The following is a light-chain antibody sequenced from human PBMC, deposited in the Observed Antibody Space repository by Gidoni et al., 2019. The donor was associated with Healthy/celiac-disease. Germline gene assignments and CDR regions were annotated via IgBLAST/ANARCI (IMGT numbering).Light chain of an antibody. Sequence: SSELTQDPAVSVALGQTVRITCQGDSLRSYYASWYQQKPGQAPVLVIYGKNNRPSGIPDRFSSSSSGNTASLTITGAQAEDEADYYCNSRDSSGNHLEVFGTGTKVTVL. CDR2: GKN. CDR1: SLRSYY. J-gene: IGLJ1*01. V-gene: IGLV3-19*01. CDR3: NSRDSSGNHLEV.